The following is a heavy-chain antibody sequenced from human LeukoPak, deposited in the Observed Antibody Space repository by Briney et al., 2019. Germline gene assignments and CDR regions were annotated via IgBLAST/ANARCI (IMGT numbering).Heavy chain of an antibody. CDR3: ARDRKTAVAGKSAPDY. CDR2: ISSSSSYI. J-gene: IGHJ4*02. CDR1: GFTFSSYS. V-gene: IGHV3-21*01. D-gene: IGHD6-19*01. Sequence: SGGSLRLSCAASGFTFSSYSMNWVRQAPGKGLEWVSSISSSSSYIYYADSVKGRFTISRDNAKNSLYLQMNSLRAEDTAVYYCARDRKTAVAGKSAPDYWGQGTLVTVSS.